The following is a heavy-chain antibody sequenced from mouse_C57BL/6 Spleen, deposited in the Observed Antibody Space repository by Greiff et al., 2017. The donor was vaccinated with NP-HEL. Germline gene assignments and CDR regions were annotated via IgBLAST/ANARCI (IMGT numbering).Heavy chain of an antibody. CDR2: IDPSDSYT. J-gene: IGHJ2*01. CDR1: GYTFTSYW. CDR3: ASNWDGLDY. Sequence: VQLQQPGAELVMPGASVKLSCKASGYTFTSYWMHWVKQRPGQGLEWIGEIDPSDSYTNYNQKFKGKSTLTVDKSSSTAYMQLSSLTSEDSAVYYCASNWDGLDYWGQGTTLTVSS. D-gene: IGHD4-1*02. V-gene: IGHV1-69*01.